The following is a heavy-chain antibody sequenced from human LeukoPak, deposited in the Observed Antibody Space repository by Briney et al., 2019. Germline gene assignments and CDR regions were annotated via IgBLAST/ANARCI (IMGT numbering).Heavy chain of an antibody. V-gene: IGHV4-59*01. CDR1: GGSISSYY. D-gene: IGHD6-13*01. J-gene: IGHJ5*02. CDR2: IYYSGST. Sequence: SETLSLTCTVSGGSISSYYWSWIRQPPGKGLEWIGYIYYSGSTNYNPSLKSRVTISVDTSKNQFSLKLSSVTAADTAVYYCAREIAAAGTRWFGPWGQGTLVTVSS. CDR3: AREIAAAGTRWFGP.